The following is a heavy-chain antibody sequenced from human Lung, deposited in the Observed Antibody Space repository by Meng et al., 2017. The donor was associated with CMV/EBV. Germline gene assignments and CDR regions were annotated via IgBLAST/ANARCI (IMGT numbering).Heavy chain of an antibody. CDR2: ISSSSSYI. D-gene: IGHD5-18*01. J-gene: IGHJ4*02. Sequence: GESLKISCAASGFTFSSYSMNWVRQAPGTGLEWVSSISSSSSYIYYADSVKGRFTISRDNAKNSLYLQMNSLRAEDTAVYYCARDNSYADEYYFDYWGQGTLVTVSS. CDR1: GFTFSSYS. V-gene: IGHV3-21*01. CDR3: ARDNSYADEYYFDY.